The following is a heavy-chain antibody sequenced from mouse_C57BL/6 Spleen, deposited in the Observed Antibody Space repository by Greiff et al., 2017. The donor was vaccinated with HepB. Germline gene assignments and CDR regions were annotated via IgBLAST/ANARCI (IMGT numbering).Heavy chain of an antibody. D-gene: IGHD3-2*02. CDR2: IYPRSGNT. V-gene: IGHV1-81*01. J-gene: IGHJ4*01. CDR3: ARVGSSGYVYYAMDY. CDR1: GYTFTSYG. Sequence: QVQLQQSGAELARPGASVKLSCKASGYTFTSYGISWVKQRTGQGLEWIGEIYPRSGNTYYNEKFKGKATLTADKSSSTAYMELRSLTSDDSAVYFCARVGSSGYVYYAMDYWGQGTSVTVSS.